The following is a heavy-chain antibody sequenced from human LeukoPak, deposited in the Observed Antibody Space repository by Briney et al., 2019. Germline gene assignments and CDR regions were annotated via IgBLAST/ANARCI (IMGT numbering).Heavy chain of an antibody. J-gene: IGHJ6*04. D-gene: IGHD6-13*01. CDR3: TSLAAAVPLDV. V-gene: IGHV3-49*04. Sequence: GGSLRLSCTASGFTFGDYALNWVRQAPGKGLEWVGFIRSKAYGGTTEYAASVKGRFTISRDDSKSIAYVQMNSLKTEDTAVYYCTSLAAAVPLDVWGKGTTVTVSS. CDR1: GFTFGDYA. CDR2: IRSKAYGGTT.